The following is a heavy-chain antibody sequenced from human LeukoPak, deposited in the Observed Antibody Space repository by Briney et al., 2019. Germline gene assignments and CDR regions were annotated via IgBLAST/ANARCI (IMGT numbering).Heavy chain of an antibody. CDR3: ARDALKYYYDSSGVPDAFDI. CDR1: GGSFSGYY. J-gene: IGHJ3*02. D-gene: IGHD3-22*01. Sequence: SETLSLTCAVYGGSFSGYYWSWIRQPPGKGLEWIGEINHSGSTNYNPSLKSRVTISVDTSKNQFSLKLSSVTAADTAVYYCARDALKYYYDSSGVPDAFDIWGQGTMVTVSS. V-gene: IGHV4-34*01. CDR2: INHSGST.